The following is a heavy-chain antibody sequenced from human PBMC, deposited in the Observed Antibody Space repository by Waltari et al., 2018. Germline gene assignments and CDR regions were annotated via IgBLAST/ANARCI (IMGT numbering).Heavy chain of an antibody. CDR1: GGSISSYY. D-gene: IGHD2-2*01. V-gene: IGHV4-59*13. CDR2: IYYSGST. CDR3: ARADVPAFYYYYYMDV. J-gene: IGHJ6*03. Sequence: QVQLQESGPGLVKPSETLSLTCTVSGGSISSYYWSWIRQPPGKGLEWIRYIYYSGSTNHTPAPKGHVTISVDTSKSQFSLKLSSVTAADTAVYYCARADVPAFYYYYYMDVWGKGTTVTVSS.